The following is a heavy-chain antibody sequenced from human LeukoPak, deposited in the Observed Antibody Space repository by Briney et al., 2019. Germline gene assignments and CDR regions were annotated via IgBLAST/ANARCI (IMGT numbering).Heavy chain of an antibody. D-gene: IGHD3-10*01. Sequence: ASVKVSCKASGYTFTTYGISWVRQAPGQGLEWMGWISVYNDNTNYAQKLQGRVTMTTDTSTSTAYMELRSLRSDDTAVYYCARVYYDSGDKAFDIWGQGTMVTVSS. CDR1: GYTFTTYG. CDR3: ARVYYDSGDKAFDI. CDR2: ISVYNDNT. J-gene: IGHJ3*02. V-gene: IGHV1-18*01.